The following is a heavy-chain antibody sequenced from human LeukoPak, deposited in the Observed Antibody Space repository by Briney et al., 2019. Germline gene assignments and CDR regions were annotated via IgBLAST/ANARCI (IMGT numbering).Heavy chain of an antibody. CDR3: ARRGSKGGFDY. D-gene: IGHD2-15*01. J-gene: IGHJ4*02. CDR1: GFTFSSYE. Sequence: QPGGSLRLSCAASGFTFSSYEMNWVRQAPGKGLEWVSYISSSGSTIYYADSVKGRFTISRDNAKNSLYLQMNSLRAEDTAVYYCARRGSKGGFDYWGQGTLVTVSS. CDR2: ISSSGSTI. V-gene: IGHV3-48*03.